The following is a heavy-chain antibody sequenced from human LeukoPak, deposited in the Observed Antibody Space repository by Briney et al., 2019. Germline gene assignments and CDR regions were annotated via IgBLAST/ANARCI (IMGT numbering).Heavy chain of an antibody. Sequence: ASVKVSCKASGYTFTSYDINWVRQATGQGLEWMGWMNPNSGNTGYAQKFQGRVTMTRNTSISTAYMELSSLRSEDTAVYYCARGRYSDFWSGYYTLNYYGMDVWGQGTTVTVSS. J-gene: IGHJ6*02. CDR3: ARGRYSDFWSGYYTLNYYGMDV. V-gene: IGHV1-8*01. CDR1: GYTFTSYD. D-gene: IGHD3-3*01. CDR2: MNPNSGNT.